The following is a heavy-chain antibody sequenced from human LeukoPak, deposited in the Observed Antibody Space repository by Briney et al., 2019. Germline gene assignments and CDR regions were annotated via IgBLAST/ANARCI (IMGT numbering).Heavy chain of an antibody. J-gene: IGHJ4*02. D-gene: IGHD2-15*01. Sequence: GGSLRLSCAASGFTFTNYAMHWVRQAPGKGLEWVANILYDGSRKNYADSVKGRFSVYRDNSNYSLYLQMNSLRIEDTAVYYCARGGCSGGSCYTYSSGWLNFDYWGQGTLVTVSS. CDR1: GFTFTNYA. V-gene: IGHV3-30*03. CDR2: ILYDGSRK. CDR3: ARGGCSGGSCYTYSSGWLNFDY.